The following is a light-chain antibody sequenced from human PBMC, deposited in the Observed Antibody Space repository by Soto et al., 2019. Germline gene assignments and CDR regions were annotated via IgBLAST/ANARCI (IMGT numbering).Light chain of an antibody. CDR2: GAS. CDR3: QQYDNSPRM. J-gene: IGKJ1*01. V-gene: IGKV3-20*01. CDR1: QSVSSSY. Sequence: EIVLTQSPGTLSLSPGERATLSCRASQSVSSSYLAWYQQKPGRAPRLLIYGASSRATGIPDRFSGSGSGTDFTLTISRLEPEDFALYYCQQYDNSPRMFCQGTKVEI.